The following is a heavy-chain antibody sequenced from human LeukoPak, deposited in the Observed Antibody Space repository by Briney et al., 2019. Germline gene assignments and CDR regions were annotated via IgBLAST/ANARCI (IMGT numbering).Heavy chain of an antibody. V-gene: IGHV1-2*02. CDR3: AREVFGATMIDY. CDR1: GYTFTGYY. Sequence: GSVKVSCKASGYTFTGYYIHWVRQAPGQGLEWMGWINPNSGGTNYAQKFQGRVTMTRDTAISTAYMELSRLRSDDTAVYYCAREVFGATMIDYWGQGTLVTVSS. CDR2: INPNSGGT. J-gene: IGHJ4*02. D-gene: IGHD1-26*01.